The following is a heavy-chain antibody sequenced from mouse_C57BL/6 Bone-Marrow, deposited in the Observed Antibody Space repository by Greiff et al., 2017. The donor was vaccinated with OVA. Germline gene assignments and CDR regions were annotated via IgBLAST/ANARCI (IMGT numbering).Heavy chain of an antibody. CDR3: AREGGYYGSFYAMDY. CDR2: ISYAGSN. CDR1: GYSITSGYY. V-gene: IGHV3-6*01. Sequence: VQLKESGPGLVKPSQSLSLTCSVTGYSITSGYYWNWIRPFPGNKLEWMGYISYAGSNNYKPSLKNRISITRDTSKNQFFLKLKSVTTEDTATYYCAREGGYYGSFYAMDYWGQGTSVTVSS. J-gene: IGHJ4*01. D-gene: IGHD1-1*01.